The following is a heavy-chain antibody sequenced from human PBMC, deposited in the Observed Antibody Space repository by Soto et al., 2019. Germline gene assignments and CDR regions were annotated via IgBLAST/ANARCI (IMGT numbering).Heavy chain of an antibody. CDR1: GFTFGDSY. J-gene: IGHJ5*02. D-gene: IGHD2-15*01. V-gene: IGHV3-11*06. Sequence: GGSLRLSCAGSGFTFGDSYMSWIRQAPGKGLEWLSYISPGSRYPAYADSVKGRFTISRDNAKRSLYPQMMSLTAEDTAIYYCVRGGGGGLFDPWGQGTMVTVSS. CDR2: ISPGSRYP. CDR3: VRGGGGGLFDP.